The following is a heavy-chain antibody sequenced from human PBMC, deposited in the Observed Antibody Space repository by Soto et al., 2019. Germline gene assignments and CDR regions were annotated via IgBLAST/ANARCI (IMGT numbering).Heavy chain of an antibody. CDR2: ISGYNGNT. D-gene: IGHD6-13*01. CDR1: GYTFSSYA. V-gene: IGHV1-18*01. CDR3: GRERDGTSWSSAEYLQH. J-gene: IGHJ1*01. Sequence: ASVKVSCKASGYTFSSYALHWVRQAPGQRLEWMGWISGYNGNTNYAQKFQGRVTMTTDTSTTTAYMDLRSLRSDDTAAYYCGRERDGTSWSSAEYLQHWGQGTLVTVSS.